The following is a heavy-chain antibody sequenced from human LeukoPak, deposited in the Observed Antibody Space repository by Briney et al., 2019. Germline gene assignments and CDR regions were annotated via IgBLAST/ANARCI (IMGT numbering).Heavy chain of an antibody. V-gene: IGHV4-34*01. J-gene: IGHJ6*03. CDR2: INPSGST. CDR1: GGSFSGYH. Sequence: SETLSLTCAVYGGSFSGYHWTWIRQSPGKGLEWIGDINPSGSTYYNPSLKSRLTISVDTSKNQFSLKLGSVTAVDTAVYYCARGRHDITMVVVVMTSVSYYLDVWGKGTTVTVS. D-gene: IGHD3-22*01. CDR3: ARGRHDITMVVVVMTSVSYYLDV.